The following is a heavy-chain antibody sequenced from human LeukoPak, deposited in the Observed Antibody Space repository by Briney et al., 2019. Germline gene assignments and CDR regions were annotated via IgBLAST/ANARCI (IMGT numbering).Heavy chain of an antibody. J-gene: IGHJ5*02. D-gene: IGHD5-18*01. CDR2: IYYSGST. CDR1: GGSISSSSYY. CDR3: ARPLGYGYRVHWFDP. V-gene: IGHV4-39*01. Sequence: PSETLSLTCTVSGGSISSSSYYWGWIRQPPGKGLEWIGSIYYSGSTYYNPSLKSRVTISVDTSKNQFSLKLSSVTAADTAVYYCARPLGYGYRVHWFDPWGQGTLVTVSS.